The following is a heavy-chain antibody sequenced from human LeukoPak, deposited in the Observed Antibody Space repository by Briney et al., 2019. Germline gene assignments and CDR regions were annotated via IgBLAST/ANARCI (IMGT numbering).Heavy chain of an antibody. CDR1: GYSISSGYY. J-gene: IGHJ6*02. CDR2: IYHGGST. Sequence: SETLSLTCTVSGYSISSGYYWGWIRQPPGKGLEWIGSIYHGGSTYYNPSLKSRVTISVDTSKNQFSLKLSSVTAADTAVYYCARDFYGSGNYGMDVWGQGTTVTVSS. V-gene: IGHV4-38-2*02. CDR3: ARDFYGSGNYGMDV. D-gene: IGHD3-10*01.